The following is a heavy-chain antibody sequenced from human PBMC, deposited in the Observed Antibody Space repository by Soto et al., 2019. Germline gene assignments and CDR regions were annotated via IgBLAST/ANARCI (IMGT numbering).Heavy chain of an antibody. CDR3: VRGLRYYGMDV. V-gene: IGHV4-4*02. CDR2: IYQTGSI. Sequence: LSLTCAVSGGSINNNFWSWVRQPPGKGLEWIGEIYQTGSINYNPSLESRVTISIDTAKNRFSLNVTSVTAADTAVYYCVRGLRYYGMDVWGQGTTVTVSS. CDR1: GGSINNNFW. D-gene: IGHD2-15*01. J-gene: IGHJ6*02.